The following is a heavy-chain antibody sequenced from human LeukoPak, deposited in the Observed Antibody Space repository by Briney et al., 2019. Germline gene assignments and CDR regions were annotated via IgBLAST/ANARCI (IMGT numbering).Heavy chain of an antibody. CDR1: GGSFSGYY. CDR3: ASSPVTRSFDY. CDR2: INHSGST. Sequence: SETLSLTCAVYGGSFSGYYWSWIRQPPGKGLEWIGEINHSGSTNYNPSLKSRVTISVDTSKNQFSLKLSSVTAADTAVYYCASSPVTRSFDYWGQGTLVTVSS. V-gene: IGHV4-34*01. J-gene: IGHJ4*02. D-gene: IGHD2-21*02.